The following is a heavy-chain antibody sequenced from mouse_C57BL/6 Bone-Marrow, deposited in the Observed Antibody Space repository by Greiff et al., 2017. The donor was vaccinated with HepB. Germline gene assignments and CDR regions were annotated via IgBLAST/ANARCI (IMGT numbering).Heavy chain of an antibody. Sequence: DVQLQESGPGLVKPSQSLSLTCSVTGYSITSGYYWNWIRQFPGNKLEWMGYISYDGSNNYNPSLKNRISITRDTSKNQFFLKLNSVTTEDTATYYWARGQTGRKYYYAMDYWGQGTSVTVSS. V-gene: IGHV3-6*01. J-gene: IGHJ4*01. CDR2: ISYDGSN. CDR1: GYSITSGYY. CDR3: ARGQTGRKYYYAMDY. D-gene: IGHD4-1*01.